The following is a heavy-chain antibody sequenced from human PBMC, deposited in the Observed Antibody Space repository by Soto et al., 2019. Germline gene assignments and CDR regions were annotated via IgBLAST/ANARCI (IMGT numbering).Heavy chain of an antibody. V-gene: IGHV4-39*01. CDR3: ARNAATVTTRHNWFDP. CDR1: GGSISSSSYY. D-gene: IGHD4-17*01. J-gene: IGHJ5*02. Sequence: PSETLSLTCTVSGGSISSSSYYWGWIRQPPGKGLEWIGSIYYSGSTNYNPSLKSRVTISVDTSKNQFSLKLSSVTAADTAVYYCARNAATVTTRHNWFDPWGQGTLVTVS. CDR2: IYYSGST.